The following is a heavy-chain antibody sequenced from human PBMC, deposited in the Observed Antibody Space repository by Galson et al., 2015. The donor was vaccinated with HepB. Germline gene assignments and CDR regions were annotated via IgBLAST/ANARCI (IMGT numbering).Heavy chain of an antibody. CDR2: ISGSGGST. J-gene: IGHJ4*02. CDR3: AKASGQRTYYYDSSGYYYSSTPFDY. Sequence: SLRLSCAASGFTFSSYAMSWVRQAPGKGLEWVSAISGSGGSTYYADSVKGRFTISRDNSKNTLYLQMNSLRAEDTAVYYCAKASGQRTYYYDSSGYYYSSTPFDYWGQGTLVTVSS. CDR1: GFTFSSYA. V-gene: IGHV3-23*01. D-gene: IGHD3-22*01.